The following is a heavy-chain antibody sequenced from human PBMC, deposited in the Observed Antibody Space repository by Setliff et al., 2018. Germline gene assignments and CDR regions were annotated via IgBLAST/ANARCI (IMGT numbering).Heavy chain of an antibody. Sequence: PSETLSLTCTISGASIMNYYWSWIRQPAGRGLEWIGRMSTTGTTTGTSSYNPSLQGRVAMSVDMSKNLFFLKLSSLTTMDTAVYYCVRVGREYGDSGGFDAFSVWGQGREVTVSS. V-gene: IGHV4-4*07. CDR3: VRVGREYGDSGGFDAFSV. J-gene: IGHJ3*01. D-gene: IGHD4-17*01. CDR2: MSTTGTT. CDR1: GASIMNYY.